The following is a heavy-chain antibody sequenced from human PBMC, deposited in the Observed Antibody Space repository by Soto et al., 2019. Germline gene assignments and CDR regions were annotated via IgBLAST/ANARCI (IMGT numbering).Heavy chain of an antibody. CDR1: GFTFSSHG. V-gene: IGHV3-33*01. J-gene: IGHJ5*02. CDR3: ARSSDYGGVVSNWFDP. CDR2: IWHDETNK. D-gene: IGHD4-17*01. Sequence: SGGSLRLSCAASGFTFSSHGMHWVRQAPGKGLEWVAVIWHDETNKYYADSVKGRFTISRDNSRNTMYLQMNSLRAEDTAVYYCARSSDYGGVVSNWFDPWGQGTPVTVSS.